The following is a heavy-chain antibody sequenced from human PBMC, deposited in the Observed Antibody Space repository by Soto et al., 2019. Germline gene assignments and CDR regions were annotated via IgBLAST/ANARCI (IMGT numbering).Heavy chain of an antibody. Sequence: GESLKISCKGSGYSFTRYWIGWVRQIPGKRLEWMGIIYPGDADTRYSPSFQGQVTISADKSISTAYLQWSSLKASDTAMYYCARTYSSGRVSYYGMDVWGQGTTVTVSS. J-gene: IGHJ6*02. CDR2: IYPGDADT. CDR3: ARTYSSGRVSYYGMDV. V-gene: IGHV5-51*01. D-gene: IGHD6-19*01. CDR1: GYSFTRYW.